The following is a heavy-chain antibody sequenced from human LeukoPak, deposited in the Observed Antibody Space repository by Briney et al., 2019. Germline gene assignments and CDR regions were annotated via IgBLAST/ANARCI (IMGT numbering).Heavy chain of an antibody. J-gene: IGHJ4*02. CDR3: AKIPLFLGYYYDSSGYPQDSFDY. CDR2: ISGSGGST. CDR1: GFTFSSYA. D-gene: IGHD3-22*01. Sequence: RPGGSLRLSCAASGFTFSSYAMSWVRQAPGKGLEWVSAISGSGGSTYYADSVKGRFTISRDNSKNTLYLQMNSLRAEDTAVYYCAKIPLFLGYYYDSSGYPQDSFDYWGQGTLVTVSS. V-gene: IGHV3-23*01.